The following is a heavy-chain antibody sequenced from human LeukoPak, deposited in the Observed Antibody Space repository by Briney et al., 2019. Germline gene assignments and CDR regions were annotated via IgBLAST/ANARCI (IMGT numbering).Heavy chain of an antibody. CDR3: TRASSGWYIYFQQ. Sequence: ASVKVSCKTSGYTFTDYYIHWVRQAPGQGLEWMGWINPNSGGTNYAQKFQGRVIMTRDTSITTAYMELTRLRSDDTAVYYCTRASSGWYIYFQQWGQGTLVTVSS. D-gene: IGHD6-19*01. J-gene: IGHJ1*01. V-gene: IGHV1-2*02. CDR1: GYTFTDYY. CDR2: INPNSGGT.